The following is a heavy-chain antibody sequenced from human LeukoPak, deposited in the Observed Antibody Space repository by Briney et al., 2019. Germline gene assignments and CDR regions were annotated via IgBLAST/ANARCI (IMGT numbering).Heavy chain of an antibody. Sequence: GGSLRLSCAASGFILNDYGMHWVRQAPGKGLEWVADIWFDKNQHFADSVKGRFTISRDNSKNMVYLQMDSLRVEDTAVYYCARGWKPFMVTAIPGTFWGQGTLVAVSS. J-gene: IGHJ4*02. CDR3: ARGWKPFMVTAIPGTF. CDR1: GFILNDYG. D-gene: IGHD2-21*02. CDR2: IWFDKNQ. V-gene: IGHV3-33*01.